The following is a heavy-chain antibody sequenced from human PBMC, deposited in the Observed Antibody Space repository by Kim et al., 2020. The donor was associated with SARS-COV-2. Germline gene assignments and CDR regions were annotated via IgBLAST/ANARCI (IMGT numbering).Heavy chain of an antibody. CDR2: VTYGGGT. J-gene: IGHJ5*02. CDR3: ARRSNRAGDCVFDP. D-gene: IGHD2-21*02. Sequence: SETLSLTCTVSGGSINIAGYYWVWIRQPPWTGLEWLGSVTYGGGTYYNPSLKSRVTISADTSKNQFSLKLSSVTAADTALYYCARRSNRAGDCVFDPWGQGILVTVSS. V-gene: IGHV4-39*01. CDR1: GGSINIAGYY.